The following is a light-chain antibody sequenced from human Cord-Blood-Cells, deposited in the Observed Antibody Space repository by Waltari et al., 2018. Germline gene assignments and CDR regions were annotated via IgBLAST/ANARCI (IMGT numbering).Light chain of an antibody. CDR1: QSVSSY. Sequence: EIVLTQSPATLSLSPGERATLSCRARQSVSSYLAWYQQKPGHAPRLLIYDASNRATGIPGRYSGSGSGTDFTLTISSLEPEDFAVYYCQQRSNWPPITCGQGTRLEIK. J-gene: IGKJ5*01. CDR3: QQRSNWPPIT. CDR2: DAS. V-gene: IGKV3-11*01.